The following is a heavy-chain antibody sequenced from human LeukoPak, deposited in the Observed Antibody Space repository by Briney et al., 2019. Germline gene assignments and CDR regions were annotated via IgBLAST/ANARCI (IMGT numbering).Heavy chain of an antibody. CDR1: GFTFSDYS. V-gene: IGHV3-21*01. Sequence: PGGSLRLSCAASGFTFSDYSMSWVRQAPGKGLAWVSSISSATGSRYYADSVKGRFTICRDNAKNSLCLQMNSLRAEDTAVYYCARDQGGYNDYWGQGTLVTVSS. J-gene: IGHJ4*02. CDR2: ISSATGSR. D-gene: IGHD1-1*01. CDR3: ARDQGGYNDY.